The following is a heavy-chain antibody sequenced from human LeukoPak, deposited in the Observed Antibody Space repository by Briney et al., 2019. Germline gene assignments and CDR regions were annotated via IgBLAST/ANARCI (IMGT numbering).Heavy chain of an antibody. CDR3: ARKDSSGYPNWFDP. V-gene: IGHV1-18*01. Sequence: ASVKVSCKASGYTFSSYGITWVRQAPGQGLEWMGWISAYNGNTEYAQRVQGRVTMTTDTSTNTAYMELRSLKSDDTAVYYCARKDSSGYPNWFDPWGQGTLVTVSS. D-gene: IGHD3-22*01. CDR1: GYTFSSYG. CDR2: ISAYNGNT. J-gene: IGHJ5*02.